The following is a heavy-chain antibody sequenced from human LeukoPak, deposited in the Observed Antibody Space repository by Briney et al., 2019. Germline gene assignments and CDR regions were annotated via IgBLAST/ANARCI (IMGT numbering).Heavy chain of an antibody. CDR2: IKQDGSEK. CDR1: GFTFSTYW. CDR3: ARDSAGNDY. D-gene: IGHD6-13*01. J-gene: IGHJ4*02. V-gene: IGHV3-7*01. Sequence: GGSLRLSCAASGFTFSTYWMSWVRQAPGEGLEGVANIKQDGSEKYYVDSVKGRFTISRDNAKNSLYLQMNSRRAEDTARYYCARDSAGNDYWGQGTLGTVSS.